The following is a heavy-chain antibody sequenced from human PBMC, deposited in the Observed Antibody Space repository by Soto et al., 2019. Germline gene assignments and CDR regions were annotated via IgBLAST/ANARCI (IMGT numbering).Heavy chain of an antibody. J-gene: IGHJ6*02. Sequence: ASAKVSCKASGYTFTGYGFSWVRQAPGHGLEWMGWISVYNSNTNYAKKFQGRVTMTADTSTSTAYMELRSLRSDDTAVYFCARDDPGEPLHTFSYFGLDVWGRGTTVTVSS. CDR3: ARDDPGEPLHTFSYFGLDV. V-gene: IGHV1-18*04. D-gene: IGHD3-16*01. CDR1: GYTFTGYG. CDR2: ISVYNSNT.